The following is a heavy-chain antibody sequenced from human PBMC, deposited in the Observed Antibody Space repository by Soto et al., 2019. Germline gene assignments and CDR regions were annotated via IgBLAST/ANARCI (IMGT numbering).Heavy chain of an antibody. CDR1: GYTFDHYY. Sequence: ASVKVSCKTSGYTFDHYYIHWVRQAPGQGLEWLGWLNPNGGATNYAPKVQGRVTMTHDASISTVHVELSSLTPDDTAVYYCARFNVVSTASAGLEFWGMGRMVTVSA. CDR3: ARFNVVSTASAGLEF. J-gene: IGHJ1*01. CDR2: LNPNGGAT. V-gene: IGHV1-2*02. D-gene: IGHD3-10*01.